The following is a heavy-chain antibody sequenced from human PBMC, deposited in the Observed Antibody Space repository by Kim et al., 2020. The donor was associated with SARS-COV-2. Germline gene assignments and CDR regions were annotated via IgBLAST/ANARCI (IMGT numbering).Heavy chain of an antibody. CDR2: ISAYNGNT. J-gene: IGHJ4*02. D-gene: IGHD6-19*01. Sequence: ASVKVSCKASGYTFTSYGISWVRQAPGQGLEWMGWISAYNGNTNYAQKLQGRVTMTTDTSTSTAYMELRSLRSDDTAVYYCARDWGGLLRRHSSGWYEDYWGQGTLVTVSS. CDR1: GYTFTSYG. CDR3: ARDWGGLLRRHSSGWYEDY. V-gene: IGHV1-18*01.